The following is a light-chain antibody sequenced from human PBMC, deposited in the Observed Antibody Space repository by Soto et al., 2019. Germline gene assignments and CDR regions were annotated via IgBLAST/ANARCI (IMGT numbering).Light chain of an antibody. CDR2: GAS. Sequence: EIVMTQFPATLSVSPGERATLSCRASQSVSSNLAWYQQKPGQAPRLLIYGASTRATGIPARFSGSGSGTEFTPTISSLQSEDFAVYYGQQYNNWPRTFGQGTKVEIK. J-gene: IGKJ1*01. CDR1: QSVSSN. CDR3: QQYNNWPRT. V-gene: IGKV3-15*01.